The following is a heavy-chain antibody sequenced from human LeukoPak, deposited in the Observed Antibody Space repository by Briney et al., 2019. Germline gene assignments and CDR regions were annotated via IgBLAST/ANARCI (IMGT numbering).Heavy chain of an antibody. J-gene: IGHJ6*02. CDR2: VGSSGSTT. D-gene: IGHD4-17*01. CDR1: GFTFSSHE. CDR3: ARDSLDYGDPNYYYYGMDV. V-gene: IGHV3-48*03. Sequence: PGGSLRLSCAASGFTFSSHEMNWVRQAPGKGLEWVSYVGSSGSTTYYADSVKGRFTISRDNAKNSLYLQMNSLRAEDTAVYYCARDSLDYGDPNYYYYGMDVWGQGTTVTVSS.